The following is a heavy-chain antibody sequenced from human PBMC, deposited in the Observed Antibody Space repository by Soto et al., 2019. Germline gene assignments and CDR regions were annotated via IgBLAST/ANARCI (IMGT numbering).Heavy chain of an antibody. CDR1: GGSFSGYY. Sequence: SETLSLTCAVYGGSFSGYYWSWIRQPPGKGLEWIGEINHSGSTNYNPSLKSRVTISVDTSKNQFSLKLSSVAAADTAVYYCARGRGMITFGGLIAYDAFDIWGQGTMVTVSS. J-gene: IGHJ3*02. CDR2: INHSGST. CDR3: ARGRGMITFGGLIAYDAFDI. V-gene: IGHV4-34*01. D-gene: IGHD3-16*02.